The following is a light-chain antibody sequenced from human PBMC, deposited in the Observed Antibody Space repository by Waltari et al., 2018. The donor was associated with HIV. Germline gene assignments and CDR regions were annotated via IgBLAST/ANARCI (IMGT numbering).Light chain of an antibody. Sequence: SSELSQDPAVSVALGQTVNHPRQGDSYRDCYASWYQHNPGPGPIRVISVKNNRPSGIPDRFSGSSSGNTASLTITGAQAEDEADYYCNSRDTSGDHLVFGGGTKLTVL. V-gene: IGLV3-19*01. CDR3: NSRDTSGDHLV. CDR2: VKN. CDR1: SYRDCY. J-gene: IGLJ3*02.